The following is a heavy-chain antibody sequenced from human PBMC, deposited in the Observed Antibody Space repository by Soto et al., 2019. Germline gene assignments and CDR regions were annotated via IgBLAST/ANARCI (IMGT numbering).Heavy chain of an antibody. J-gene: IGHJ4*02. CDR2: ISVGGGSP. CDR1: GFTFSSYA. CDR3: AKEPGADYADYCDH. Sequence: EVHLLESGGDLVQPGGSLRLSCEASGFTFSSYAMSWVRQAPGKGLEWVSGISVGGGSPYSADSVKGRFTISRDNSQNTLYLQKNSLRVEDTALYCCAKEPGADYADYCDHWGQGTLVTVSS. D-gene: IGHD4-17*01. V-gene: IGHV3-23*01.